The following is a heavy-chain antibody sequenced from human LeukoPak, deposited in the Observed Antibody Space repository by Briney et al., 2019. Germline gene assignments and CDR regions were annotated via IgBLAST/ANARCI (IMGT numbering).Heavy chain of an antibody. V-gene: IGHV4-39*01. Sequence: SETLSLTCTVSGGSISSSSYYWGWIRQPPGKGLEWIGSVYYSGSTYYNPSLKSRVTISVDTSKNQFSLKLSSVTAADTAVYYCARQTGSGLFSLPGGQGTLVTVSS. D-gene: IGHD3-10*01. CDR2: VYYSGST. CDR3: ARQTGSGLFSLP. CDR1: GGSISSSSYY. J-gene: IGHJ4*02.